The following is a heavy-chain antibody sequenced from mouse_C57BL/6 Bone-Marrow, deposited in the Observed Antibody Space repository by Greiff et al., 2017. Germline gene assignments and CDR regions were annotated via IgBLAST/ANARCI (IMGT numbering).Heavy chain of an antibody. J-gene: IGHJ3*01. CDR2: IDPSDSYT. Sequence: QVHVKQPGAELVRPGTSVKLSCKASGYTFTSYWMHWVKQRPGQGLEWIGVIDPSDSYTNYNQKFKGKATLTVDTSSSTAYMQLSSLTSEDSAVYYCARWDYYGSSYVFAYWGQGTLVTVSA. D-gene: IGHD1-1*01. CDR3: ARWDYYGSSYVFAY. V-gene: IGHV1-59*01. CDR1: GYTFTSYW.